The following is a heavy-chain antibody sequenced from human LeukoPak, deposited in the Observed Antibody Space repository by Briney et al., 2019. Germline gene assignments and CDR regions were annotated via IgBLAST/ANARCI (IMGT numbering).Heavy chain of an antibody. CDR1: GGSISSSSYS. CDR2: IYYSGST. J-gene: IGHJ5*02. D-gene: IGHD6-6*01. CDR3: ARHGQVAARLAWFDP. V-gene: IGHV4-61*05. Sequence: SETLSLTCTVSGGSISSSSYSWGWIRQPPGKGLEWIGYIYYSGSTNYNPSLKSRVTISVDTSKNQFSLKLSSVTAADTAVYYCARHGQVAARLAWFDPWGQGTLVTVSS.